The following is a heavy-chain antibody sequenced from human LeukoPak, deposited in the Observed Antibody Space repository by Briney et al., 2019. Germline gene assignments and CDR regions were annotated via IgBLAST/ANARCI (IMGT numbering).Heavy chain of an antibody. Sequence: PSETLSLTCAVYGGSFSGYYWSWIRQPPGNGLEWSGEINHSGSTYYNPSLKSRVTISVDTSKNQFSLKLSSVTAADTAVYYCARGTHIAAAKYGAFDIWGQGTMVTVSS. D-gene: IGHD6-13*01. J-gene: IGHJ3*02. CDR3: ARGTHIAAAKYGAFDI. CDR1: GGSFSGYY. CDR2: INHSGST. V-gene: IGHV4-34*01.